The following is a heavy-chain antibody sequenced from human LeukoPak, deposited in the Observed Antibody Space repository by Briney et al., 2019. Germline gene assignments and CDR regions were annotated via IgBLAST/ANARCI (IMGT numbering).Heavy chain of an antibody. D-gene: IGHD3-3*01. J-gene: IGHJ4*02. CDR1: GFTFSSFA. V-gene: IGHV3-23*01. Sequence: PGGSLRLSCAASGFTFSSFAMTWVRQAPGKGLEWVSTITTTGDSTYYADSVRGRFTISRDNSKNTLYLQMNSLRAEDTAVHYCAKDLGWSDGSTDYWGQGTLVTVSS. CDR2: ITTTGDST. CDR3: AKDLGWSDGSTDY.